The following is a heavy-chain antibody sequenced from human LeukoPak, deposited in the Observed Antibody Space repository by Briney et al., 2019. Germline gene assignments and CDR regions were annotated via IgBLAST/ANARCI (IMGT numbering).Heavy chain of an antibody. CDR3: ARRRATVTTVANWFDP. Sequence: GESLKISCKGSGYIFTSYWIGWVRQMPGKGLEWMGIIYPGDSDTRYSPSFQGQVTISADKSISTAYLQWSSLKASDTAMYYCARRRATVTTVANWFDPWGQGTLVTVSS. V-gene: IGHV5-51*01. CDR2: IYPGDSDT. J-gene: IGHJ5*02. D-gene: IGHD4-17*01. CDR1: GYIFTSYW.